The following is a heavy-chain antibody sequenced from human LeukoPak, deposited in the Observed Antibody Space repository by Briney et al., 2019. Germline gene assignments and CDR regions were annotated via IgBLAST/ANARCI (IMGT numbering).Heavy chain of an antibody. CDR1: GGSISSYY. CDR3: ARQDVYSSSWTDYYYYMDV. CDR2: IYYSGST. D-gene: IGHD6-13*01. Sequence: PSETLSLTCTASGGSISSYYWSWIRQPPGKGLEWIGYIYYSGSTNYNPSPKSRVTISVDTSKNQFSLKLSSVTAADTAVYYCARQDVYSSSWTDYYYYMDVWGKGTTVTVSS. J-gene: IGHJ6*03. V-gene: IGHV4-59*08.